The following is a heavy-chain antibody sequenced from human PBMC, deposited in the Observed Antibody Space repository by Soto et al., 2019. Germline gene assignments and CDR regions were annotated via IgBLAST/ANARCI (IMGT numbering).Heavy chain of an antibody. D-gene: IGHD3-22*01. Sequence: GGSLRLSCSASGFTFSSYAMHWVRQAPGKGLEYVSAISSNGGSTYYADSVKGRFTISRDNSKNTLYLQMSSLRAEDTAVYYCVKDSYYYDSSVDYWGQGTLVTVSS. V-gene: IGHV3-64D*08. CDR2: ISSNGGST. CDR1: GFTFSSYA. J-gene: IGHJ4*02. CDR3: VKDSYYYDSSVDY.